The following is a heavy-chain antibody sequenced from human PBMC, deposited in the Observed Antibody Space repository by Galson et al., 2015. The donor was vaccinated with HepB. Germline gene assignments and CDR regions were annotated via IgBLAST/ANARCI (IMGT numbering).Heavy chain of an antibody. V-gene: IGHV1-2*02. CDR3: MREVAARDSFDV. Sequence: SVKVSCKASGYTFSGFFIHWVRQAPGQGLEWMGWINISNGASNSEQKFQGRATMTRDTSIGAAYMELSGLTSDDTAVYYCMREVAARDSFDVWGRGTTLIVSS. CDR2: INISNGAS. D-gene: IGHD1-26*01. CDR1: GYTFSGFF. J-gene: IGHJ3*01.